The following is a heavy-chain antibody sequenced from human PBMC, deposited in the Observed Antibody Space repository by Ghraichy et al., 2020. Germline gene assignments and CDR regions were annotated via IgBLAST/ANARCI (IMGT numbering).Heavy chain of an antibody. CDR2: INSDGSST. CDR1: GFTFRSYW. D-gene: IGHD3-10*01. V-gene: IGHV3-74*01. J-gene: IGHJ4*02. Sequence: LSLTCAASGFTFRSYWMHWVRQAPGKGLVWVSLINSDGSSTSYADSVKGRFTISRDNAKNTVYLQMNSLRAEDTAVYYCVRDGGFSDFDYWGQGTLVTVSS. CDR3: VRDGGFSDFDY.